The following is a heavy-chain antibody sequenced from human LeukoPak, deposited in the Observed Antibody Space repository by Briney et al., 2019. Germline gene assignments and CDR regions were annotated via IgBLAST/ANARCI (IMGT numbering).Heavy chain of an antibody. CDR1: GFTFSDYY. CDR2: IKQDGSEK. CDR3: ARGTRVVAAVPFDY. J-gene: IGHJ4*02. Sequence: GGSLRLSCAASGFTFSDYYMSWVRQAPGKGLEWVANIKQDGSEKYYVDSVKGRFTISRDNAKNSLYLQMNSLRAEDTAVYYCARGTRVVAAVPFDYWGQGTLVTVSS. D-gene: IGHD2-15*01. V-gene: IGHV3-7*01.